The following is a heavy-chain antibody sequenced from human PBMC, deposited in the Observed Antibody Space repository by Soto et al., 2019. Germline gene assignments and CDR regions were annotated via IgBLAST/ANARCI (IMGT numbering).Heavy chain of an antibody. J-gene: IGHJ4*02. Sequence: QVQLVESGGGVVQPGRSLRLSCAASGFTFRSYGMHWVRQAPGKGLEWVAVIWYDGSNKYYADSVKGRFTISRDNSKNTLYLQMNSLRAEDTAVYYCARVPYSSSYYFDYWGQGTLVTVSS. CDR1: GFTFRSYG. D-gene: IGHD6-6*01. CDR2: IWYDGSNK. CDR3: ARVPYSSSYYFDY. V-gene: IGHV3-33*01.